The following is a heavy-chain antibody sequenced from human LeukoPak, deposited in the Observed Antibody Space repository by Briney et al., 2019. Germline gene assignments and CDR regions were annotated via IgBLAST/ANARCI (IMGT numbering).Heavy chain of an antibody. Sequence: ASVKVSCKASGYTFSSYSMNWVRQAPGKGLEWVSSISSSSSYIYYADSVKGRFTISRDNAKNSLYLQMNSLRAEDTTVYYCARRNYYDSSGYVYWGQGTLVTVSS. CDR2: ISSSSSYI. D-gene: IGHD3-22*01. J-gene: IGHJ4*02. CDR1: GYTFSSYS. V-gene: IGHV3-21*01. CDR3: ARRNYYDSSGYVY.